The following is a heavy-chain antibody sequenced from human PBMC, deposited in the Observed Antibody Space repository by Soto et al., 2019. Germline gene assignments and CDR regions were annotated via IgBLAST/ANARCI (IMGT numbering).Heavy chain of an antibody. Sequence: SVKVSCKASGGTFSSYTISWVRQAPGQGLEWMGRIIPTLGIANYAQKFQGRVTITADKSTSTAYMELSSLRSEDTAVYYCARDNSGYEDAFDIWGQGTMVTVSS. D-gene: IGHD5-12*01. J-gene: IGHJ3*02. CDR1: GGTFSSYT. V-gene: IGHV1-69*04. CDR2: IIPTLGIA. CDR3: ARDNSGYEDAFDI.